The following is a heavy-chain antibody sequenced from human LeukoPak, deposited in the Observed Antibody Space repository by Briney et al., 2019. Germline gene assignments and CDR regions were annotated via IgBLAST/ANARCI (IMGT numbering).Heavy chain of an antibody. CDR1: GYTFTSYG. D-gene: IGHD2/OR15-2a*01. V-gene: IGHV1-18*01. CDR2: ISAYNGNT. CDR3: ARADPLSVKTRVDY. J-gene: IGHJ4*02. Sequence: ASVSVSFRASGYTFTSYGITWVRQAPGQGLEGMGWISAYNGNTNYAQNLQGRVTITTDTFTSTAYMELRSLASDHTAVYYCARADPLSVKTRVDYWGQGTQVTVSS.